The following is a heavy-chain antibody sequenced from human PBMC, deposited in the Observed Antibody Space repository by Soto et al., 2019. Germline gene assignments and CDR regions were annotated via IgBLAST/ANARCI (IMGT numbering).Heavy chain of an antibody. J-gene: IGHJ3*01. D-gene: IGHD1-20*01. Sequence: QLQLQESGPGLVKRAETLSLKCAVSGGSVSSGNYFWGWIRQPPGKGLEWIGNIYYNGDTYYSPSLKSRVTMSVDTAQNQFCLRLTSVTAADTAVYYCARRLIDTWNQGHAFDFWGQGTLVTVSS. CDR3: ARRLIDTWNQGHAFDF. CDR2: IYYNGDT. CDR1: GGSVSSGNYF. V-gene: IGHV4-39*01.